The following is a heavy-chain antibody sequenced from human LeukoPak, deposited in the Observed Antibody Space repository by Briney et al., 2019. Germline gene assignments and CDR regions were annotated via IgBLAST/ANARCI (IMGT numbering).Heavy chain of an antibody. CDR1: GGSISSYY. Sequence: PSETLSLTCTVSGGSISSYYWSWIRQPPGKGLEWIGYIYYSGSTNYNPSLKSRVTISVDTSKNQFSLKLSSVTAADTAVYYCARDTEQRIDAFDIWGQGTMVTVSS. J-gene: IGHJ3*02. CDR2: IYYSGST. CDR3: ARDTEQRIDAFDI. V-gene: IGHV4-59*12. D-gene: IGHD6-25*01.